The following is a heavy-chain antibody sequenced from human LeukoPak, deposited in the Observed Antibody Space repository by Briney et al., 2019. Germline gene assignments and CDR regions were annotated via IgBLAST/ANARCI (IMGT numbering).Heavy chain of an antibody. CDR1: GYTFTSYY. CDR2: INPSGGST. V-gene: IGHV1-46*01. Sequence: ASVKVSCKASGYTFTSYYMHWVRQAPGQGLEWMGIINPSGGSTSYAQKFQGRVTMTRDMSTSTVYMELSSLRSEDTAVYYCARAGHGAYSSSSTWFDPWGQGTLVTVSS. D-gene: IGHD6-6*01. J-gene: IGHJ5*02. CDR3: ARAGHGAYSSSSTWFDP.